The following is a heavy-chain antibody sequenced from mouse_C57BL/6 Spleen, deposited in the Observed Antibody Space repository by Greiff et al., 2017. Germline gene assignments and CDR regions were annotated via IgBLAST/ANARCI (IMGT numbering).Heavy chain of an antibody. J-gene: IGHJ3*01. V-gene: IGHV1-82*01. D-gene: IGHD2-4*01. CDR1: GYEFSSSW. CDR2: IYPGDGDT. CDR3: ARLGYDYGFAY. Sequence: QVQLQQSGPELVKPGASVKISCKASGYEFSSSWMNWVKQRPGKGLEWIGRIYPGDGDTNYNGKFKGKATLTADKSSSTAYMQLSSLTSEDSAVYFCARLGYDYGFAYWGQGTLVTVSA.